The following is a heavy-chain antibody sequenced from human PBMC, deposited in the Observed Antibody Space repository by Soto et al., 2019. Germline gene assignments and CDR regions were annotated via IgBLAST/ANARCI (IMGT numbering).Heavy chain of an antibody. CDR2: IIPIFGTA. CDR1: GGTFSSYA. J-gene: IGHJ6*02. V-gene: IGHV1-69*06. CDR3: ARSNKLRYFDWLPNYYYYGMDV. Sequence: SVKVSCKASGGTFSSYAISWLRQAPGQGLEWMGGIIPIFGTANYAQKFQGRVTITADKSTSTAYMELSSLRSEDTAVYYCARSNKLRYFDWLPNYYYYGMDVWGQGTTVTVSS. D-gene: IGHD3-9*01.